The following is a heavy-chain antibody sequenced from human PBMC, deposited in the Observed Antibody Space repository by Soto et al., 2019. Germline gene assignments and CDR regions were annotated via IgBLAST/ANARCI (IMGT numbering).Heavy chain of an antibody. Sequence: GGSPRLSCAASGLTLSSHGMSWVRPAPGKGLEWVSAISGSGGSTYYADSVKGRFTISRDNSKNTLYLQMNSLRAEDTAVYYCAKSYSGSYADAFDIWGQGTMVTVSS. J-gene: IGHJ3*02. V-gene: IGHV3-23*01. CDR3: AKSYSGSYADAFDI. D-gene: IGHD1-26*01. CDR2: ISGSGGST. CDR1: GLTLSSHG.